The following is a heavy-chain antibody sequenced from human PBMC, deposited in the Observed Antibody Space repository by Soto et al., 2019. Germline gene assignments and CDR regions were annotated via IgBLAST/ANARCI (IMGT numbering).Heavy chain of an antibody. Sequence: ASVKVSCKASGYTFTSYAMHWVRQAPGQRLEWMGWINAGNGNTKYSQKFQGRVTITRDTSASTAYMELSSLRSEDTAVYYCARWGCSCGSCYSIFHLYSNYYYYMDVWGKGTTVTVSS. CDR1: GYTFTSYA. D-gene: IGHD2-15*01. J-gene: IGHJ6*03. CDR2: INAGNGNT. V-gene: IGHV1-3*01. CDR3: ARWGCSCGSCYSIFHLYSNYYYYMDV.